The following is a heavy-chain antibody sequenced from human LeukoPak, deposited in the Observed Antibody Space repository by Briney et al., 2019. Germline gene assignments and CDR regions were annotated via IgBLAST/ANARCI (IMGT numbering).Heavy chain of an antibody. Sequence: GGSLRLSCAASGFTFSSYSMNWVRQAPGKGLEWVSCISSSSSYIYYADSVKGRFTISRDNAKNSLYLQMNSLRAEDTAVYYCARVWTGQWPPHYYYMDVWGKGTTVTISS. D-gene: IGHD6-19*01. CDR2: ISSSSSYI. V-gene: IGHV3-21*01. CDR3: ARVWTGQWPPHYYYMDV. J-gene: IGHJ6*03. CDR1: GFTFSSYS.